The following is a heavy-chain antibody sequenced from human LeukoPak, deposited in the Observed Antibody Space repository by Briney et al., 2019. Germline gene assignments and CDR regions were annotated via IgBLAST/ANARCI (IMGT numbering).Heavy chain of an antibody. CDR3: ARSSGGSCCYFDY. V-gene: IGHV3-21*01. Sequence: GGSLRLSCAASGFTFSSYSMNWVRQAPGKGLEWVSSISSSSSYIYYADSVKGRFTISRDNAKNSLYLQMNSLRAEDTAVYYCARSSGGSCCYFDYWSQGTLVTVSS. D-gene: IGHD2-15*01. CDR1: GFTFSSYS. CDR2: ISSSSSYI. J-gene: IGHJ4*02.